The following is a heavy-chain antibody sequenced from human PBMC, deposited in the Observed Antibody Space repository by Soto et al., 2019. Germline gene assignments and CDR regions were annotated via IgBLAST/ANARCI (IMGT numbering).Heavy chain of an antibody. CDR1: GFTFSGYA. Sequence: GGSLRLSCAASGFTFSGYAMHWVRQAPGKGLEWVAVISYDGTNKYYADSVKGRFTISRDNSKNTLYLQMNSLGAEDTAVFYCARDECGGDCYSRYWGQGTLVTVSS. J-gene: IGHJ4*02. D-gene: IGHD2-21*02. V-gene: IGHV3-30-3*01. CDR3: ARDECGGDCYSRY. CDR2: ISYDGTNK.